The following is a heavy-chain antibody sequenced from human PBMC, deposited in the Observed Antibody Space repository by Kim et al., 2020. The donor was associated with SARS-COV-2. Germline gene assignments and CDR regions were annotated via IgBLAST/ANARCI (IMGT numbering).Heavy chain of an antibody. V-gene: IGHV3-33*01. D-gene: IGHD3-22*01. Sequence: GGSLRLSCAASGFTFSSYGMHWVRQAPGKGLEWVAVIWYDGSNKYYADSVKGRFTISRDNSKNTLYLQMNSLRAEDTAVYYCARVRDSSGYSVADYWGQGTLVTVSS. J-gene: IGHJ4*02. CDR2: IWYDGSNK. CDR1: GFTFSSYG. CDR3: ARVRDSSGYSVADY.